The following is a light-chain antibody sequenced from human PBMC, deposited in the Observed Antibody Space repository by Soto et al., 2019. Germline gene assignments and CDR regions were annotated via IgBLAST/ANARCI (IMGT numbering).Light chain of an antibody. Sequence: QSALTQPASVSASPGQSITISCTGTSSDVGGSNFVSWYQQHPGKPPKPIIYDVATRPSGVSNRFSGSKSGSTASLIISRLQTEDEADYYCVSFTSSTTYVFGSGTKVTVL. V-gene: IGLV2-14*03. CDR1: SSDVGGSNF. J-gene: IGLJ1*01. CDR2: DVA. CDR3: VSFTSSTTYV.